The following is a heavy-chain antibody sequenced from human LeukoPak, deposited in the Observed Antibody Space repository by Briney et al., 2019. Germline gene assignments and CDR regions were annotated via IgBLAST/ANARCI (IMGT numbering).Heavy chain of an antibody. CDR1: GFTFSGSA. V-gene: IGHV3-73*01. CDR3: SNPYCSSGSCYPGY. CDR2: IRNKANNYAT. Sequence: GGSLRLSCAASGFTFSGSAMHWVRQASGKGLEWVGRIRNKANNYATAYAASVKGRFTISRDDSKNTAYLQMNSLKTEDTAVYYWSNPYCSSGSCYPGYWGQGTLVTVSS. J-gene: IGHJ4*02. D-gene: IGHD2-15*01.